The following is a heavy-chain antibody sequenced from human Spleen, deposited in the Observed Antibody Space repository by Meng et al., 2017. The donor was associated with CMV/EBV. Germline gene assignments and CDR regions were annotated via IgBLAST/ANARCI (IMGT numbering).Heavy chain of an antibody. Sequence: ASVKVSCKASGYTFISYYIHWVRQAPGQGLEWMGIINPSGGSSIYAQKFQGRVTMTRDTSTSTVYMELNSLSSEDTAVYFCARGFLRIAATGLGNWGLGTLVTVSS. CDR3: ARGFLRIAATGLGN. D-gene: IGHD6-13*01. V-gene: IGHV1-46*01. CDR2: INPSGGSS. CDR1: GYTFISYY. J-gene: IGHJ4*02.